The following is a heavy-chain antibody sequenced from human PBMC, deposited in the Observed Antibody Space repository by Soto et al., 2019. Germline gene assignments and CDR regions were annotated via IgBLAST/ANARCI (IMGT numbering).Heavy chain of an antibody. CDR1: GCIFPYYH. CDR3: ARGDSTDCSNGVCSFFYNHDMDV. Sequence: SVEVSFRASGCIFPYYHIHWVRQAPGQGLEWLGRINPKSGGTSTAQKFQGWVTMTTDTSISTASMELTRLTSDDTAIYYCARGDSTDCSNGVCSFFYNHDMDVWGQGTTVTVS. CDR2: INPKSGGT. D-gene: IGHD2-8*01. J-gene: IGHJ6*02. V-gene: IGHV1-2*04.